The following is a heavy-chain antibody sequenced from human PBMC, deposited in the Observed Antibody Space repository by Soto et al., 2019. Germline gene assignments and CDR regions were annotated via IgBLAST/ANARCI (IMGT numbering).Heavy chain of an antibody. Sequence: SETLSLTCTVSGDSLNTYYWNWIRQPAGKGLEWIGRIFPGGSANYNPSLKRRVTMSVDTSNNQFSLMLSSVTAADTAVYNCAREAAYSGTYSFDYWGQGTLVTVSS. CDR3: AREAAYSGTYSFDY. CDR2: IFPGGSA. J-gene: IGHJ4*02. D-gene: IGHD1-26*01. V-gene: IGHV4-4*07. CDR1: GDSLNTYY.